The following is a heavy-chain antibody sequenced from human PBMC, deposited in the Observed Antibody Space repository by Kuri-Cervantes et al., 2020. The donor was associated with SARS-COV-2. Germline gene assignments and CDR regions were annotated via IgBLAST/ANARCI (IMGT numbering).Heavy chain of an antibody. J-gene: IGHJ6*02. D-gene: IGHD3-3*01. CDR2: ISSSSSYT. CDR3: ARDVVDISDFWRGYYTGYYYYGMDV. CDR1: GFTFSDYY. V-gene: IGHV3-11*06. Sequence: GGSLRLSCAASGFTFSDYYMSWIRQAPGKGLEWVSYISSSSSYTNYADSVKGRFTISRDNAKNSLYLQMNSLRAEDTAVYDCARDVVDISDFWRGYYTGYYYYGMDVWGQGTTVTVSS.